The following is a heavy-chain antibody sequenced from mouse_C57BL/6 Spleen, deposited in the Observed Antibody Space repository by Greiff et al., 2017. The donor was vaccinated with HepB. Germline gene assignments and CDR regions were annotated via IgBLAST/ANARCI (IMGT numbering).Heavy chain of an antibody. V-gene: IGHV1-69*01. CDR3: ASSLPWDYFDY. J-gene: IGHJ2*01. CDR1: GYTFTSYW. D-gene: IGHD4-1*01. Sequence: QVQLQQPGAELVMPGASVKLSCKASGYTFTSYWMHWVKQRPGQGLEWIGEIDPSGSYTNYNQKFKGKSTLTVDKSSSTAYMHLSSLTSEDSAVYYCASSLPWDYFDYWGQGTTLTVSS. CDR2: IDPSGSYT.